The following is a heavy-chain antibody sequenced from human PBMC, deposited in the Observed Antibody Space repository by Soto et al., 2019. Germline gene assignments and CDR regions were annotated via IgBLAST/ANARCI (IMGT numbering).Heavy chain of an antibody. Sequence: PGGSLRLSCAASGFTFSSYAMSWVRQAPGKGLEWVSAISGSGGSTYYADSVKGRFTISRDNSKNTLYLQMNSLRAEDTAVYYCAHPITLLWFGEIPDAFDIWGQGTMVTV. D-gene: IGHD3-10*01. CDR3: AHPITLLWFGEIPDAFDI. J-gene: IGHJ3*02. CDR1: GFTFSSYA. CDR2: ISGSGGST. V-gene: IGHV3-23*01.